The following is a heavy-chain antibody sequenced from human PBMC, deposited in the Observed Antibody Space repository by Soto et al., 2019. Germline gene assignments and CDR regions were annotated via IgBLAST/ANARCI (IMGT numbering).Heavy chain of an antibody. D-gene: IGHD3-3*01. CDR1: GFTFGAYG. Sequence: EGQLRESGGGLVQPGGSLRLSCAASGFTFGAYGMSWVRQAPGKGLEWASGISASGLTTYYVDSVKGRFTISRDDSKNTLYLQMNSLRAEDTALYYCAKDFPYSSYDLWTGHDAWGQGILVTVS. CDR3: AKDFPYSSYDLWTGHDA. V-gene: IGHV3-23*01. J-gene: IGHJ5*02. CDR2: ISASGLTT.